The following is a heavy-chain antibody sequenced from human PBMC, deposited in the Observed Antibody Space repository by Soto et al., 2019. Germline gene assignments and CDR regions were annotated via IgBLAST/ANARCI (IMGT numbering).Heavy chain of an antibody. D-gene: IGHD2-15*01. J-gene: IGHJ3*02. CDR1: GGSISSSGYH. CDR3: ARVAATRGDAFDI. Sequence: QVQLQESGPGLVKPSQTLSLTCTVSGGSISSSGYHWSWIRQHPGKGLEWIGYIYYSGSTYYNPSLKSRVTISVDTSKNQFSLKLSSVTAADTAVYYCARVAATRGDAFDIWGQGTMVTVSS. V-gene: IGHV4-31*03. CDR2: IYYSGST.